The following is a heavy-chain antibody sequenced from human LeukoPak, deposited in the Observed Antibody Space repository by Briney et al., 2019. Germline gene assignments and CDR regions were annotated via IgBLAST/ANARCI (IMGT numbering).Heavy chain of an antibody. Sequence: ASVKVSCKASGGTFSSYAISWVRQAPGQGLEWMGWTSAYNGNTNSAQKIQGRVTMTTDTSTSTAYMELRSLRSDDTAVYYCARGPIIDIVIIPAADDYYYMDVWGKGTTVTVSS. CDR3: ARGPIIDIVIIPAADDYYYMDV. CDR1: GGTFSSYA. J-gene: IGHJ6*03. CDR2: TSAYNGNT. D-gene: IGHD2-2*01. V-gene: IGHV1-18*01.